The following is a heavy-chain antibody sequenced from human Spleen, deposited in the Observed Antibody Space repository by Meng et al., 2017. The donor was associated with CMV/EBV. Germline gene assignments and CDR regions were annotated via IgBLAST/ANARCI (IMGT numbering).Heavy chain of an antibody. J-gene: IGHJ4*01. V-gene: IGHV3-23*01. Sequence: GGSLRLSCAASGFTFSSYAMSWVRQAPGKGLEWISGITGSGTGTYYADSVKGRFTISRDNSKNTLYLQMHSLSAEDTAVYYCAKVPIPDDSGDYFFDYWGHGTLVTVSS. CDR2: ITGSGTGT. D-gene: IGHD4-17*01. CDR3: AKVPIPDDSGDYFFDY. CDR1: GFTFSSYA.